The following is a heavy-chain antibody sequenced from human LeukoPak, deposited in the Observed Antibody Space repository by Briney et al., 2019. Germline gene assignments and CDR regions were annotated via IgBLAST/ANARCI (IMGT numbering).Heavy chain of an antibody. J-gene: IGHJ6*02. CDR3: VGSGILTDYYYFYYSGMDV. D-gene: IGHD3-9*01. CDR1: GFTFSSYS. CDR2: INSDGSST. Sequence: GGSLSLSCAASGFTFSSYSMPWVRQVPGKGLVWVSHINSDGSSTSYADSVKGRFTISRDNAKNTLYLQMNSLRAEDTAVYHCVGSGILTDYYYFYYSGMDVWGQGTTVTVSS. V-gene: IGHV3-74*01.